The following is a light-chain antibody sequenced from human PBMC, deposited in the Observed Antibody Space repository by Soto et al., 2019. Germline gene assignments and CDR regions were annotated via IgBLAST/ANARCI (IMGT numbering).Light chain of an antibody. J-gene: IGKJ4*01. Sequence: EIVMTQSPATLSVSPGEGATLSCKASQNVYNNLAWYQQRPGQPPRLLIYDASTRATGISARFSGSGDGTEFTLPIRSLRSEDFAVYFCQQCRNWPLTFGGGAKVELK. CDR2: DAS. CDR1: QNVYNN. CDR3: QQCRNWPLT. V-gene: IGKV3-15*01.